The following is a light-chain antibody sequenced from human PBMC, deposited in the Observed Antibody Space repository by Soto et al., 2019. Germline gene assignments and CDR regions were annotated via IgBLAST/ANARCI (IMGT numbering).Light chain of an antibody. CDR3: SSYTSSSTVI. CDR1: SSDIGGYNY. Sequence: QSALTQPASMSGSPGQSITISCTGTSSDIGGYNYISWYQQLPGKAPKFIIYDVRNRPSGVSNRFSGSRSGNTASLTISGLQAEDEADYYCSSYTSSSTVIFGGGTTLTVL. V-gene: IGLV2-14*01. J-gene: IGLJ2*01. CDR2: DVR.